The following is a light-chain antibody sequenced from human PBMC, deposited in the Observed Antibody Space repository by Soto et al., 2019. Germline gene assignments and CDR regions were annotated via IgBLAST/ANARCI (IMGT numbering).Light chain of an antibody. J-gene: IGKJ2*01. CDR3: QQYHSIFGLYT. CDR2: KAS. Sequence: DIQMTQSPSILAASVGDRVTITCRASHFVGGFLAWYQQKPGKAPKLLIYKASDLETGVPSRFSCSGSGTEFTLTVSSLQVDDVATYDCQQYHSIFGLYTFGRGTKLEIK. CDR1: HFVGGF. V-gene: IGKV1-5*03.